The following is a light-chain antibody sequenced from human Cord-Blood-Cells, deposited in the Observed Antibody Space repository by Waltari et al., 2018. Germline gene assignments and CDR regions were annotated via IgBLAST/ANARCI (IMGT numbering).Light chain of an antibody. J-gene: IGKJ2*01. Sequence: EIVMTQSPATLSVSPGERATLSCRASQSVSSNLAWYQQKPGQAPRFLIYVSCTRATGIAARFSGSGSGTEFTLTISSLQSEDFAVYYCQQYNNWPMYTFGQGTKLEIK. V-gene: IGKV3-15*01. CDR2: VSC. CDR1: QSVSSN. CDR3: QQYNNWPMYT.